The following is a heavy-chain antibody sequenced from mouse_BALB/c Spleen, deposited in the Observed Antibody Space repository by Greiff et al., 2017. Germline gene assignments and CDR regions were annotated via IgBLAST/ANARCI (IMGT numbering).Heavy chain of an antibody. CDR2: ISSGGSYT. CDR3: ARGLLRGYYFDY. J-gene: IGHJ2*01. CDR1: GFTFSSYA. Sequence: EVMLVESGGGLVKPGGSLKLSCAASGFTFSSYAMSWVRQTPEKRLEWVATISSGGSYTYYPDSVKGRFTISRDNAKNTLYLQMSSLRSEDTAMYYCARGLLRGYYFDYWGQGTTLTVSS. V-gene: IGHV5-9-1*01. D-gene: IGHD2-3*01.